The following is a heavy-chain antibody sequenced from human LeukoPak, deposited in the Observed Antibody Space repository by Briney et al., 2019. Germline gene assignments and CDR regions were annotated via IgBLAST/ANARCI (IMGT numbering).Heavy chain of an antibody. J-gene: IGHJ4*02. V-gene: IGHV4-61*02. CDR3: ARGGYYDSSASGY. CDR1: GDSITSGSYY. D-gene: IGHD3-22*01. Sequence: SETLSLTCIVSGDSITSGSYYWSWIRQPAGKGLEWIGRIYTSGSTNYNPSLKSRVTISVDTSKNQFSLKLSSVTAADTAVYYCARGGYYDSSASGYWGQGTLVTVSS. CDR2: IYTSGST.